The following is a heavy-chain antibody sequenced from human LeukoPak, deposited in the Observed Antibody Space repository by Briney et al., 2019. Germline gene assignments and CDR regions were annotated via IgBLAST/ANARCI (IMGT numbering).Heavy chain of an antibody. CDR3: ARDSEMSSGWYFDY. V-gene: IGHV4-4*07. CDR1: GGSMSPYH. Sequence: SETLSLTCTVSGGSMSPYHWGWIRQPAGKGLEWIGRIYTSGSTNYNPSLKSRVTMSVDTSKNQFSLKLSSVTAADTAVYYCARDSEMSSGWYFDYWGQGTLVTVSS. CDR2: IYTSGST. J-gene: IGHJ4*02. D-gene: IGHD6-19*01.